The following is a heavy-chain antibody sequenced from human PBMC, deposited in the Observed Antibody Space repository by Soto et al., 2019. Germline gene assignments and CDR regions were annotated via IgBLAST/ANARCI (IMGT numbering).Heavy chain of an antibody. CDR3: ARSEARVGSSWGVYYYYGMDV. J-gene: IGHJ6*02. CDR2: IIPIFGTA. D-gene: IGHD6-6*01. CDR1: GGTFSSYA. Sequence: GASVKVSCKASGGTFSSYAISWVRQAPGQGLEWMGGIIPIFGTANYAQKFQGRVTITADESTSTAYMELSSLRSEDTAVYYCARSEARVGSSWGVYYYYGMDVWGQGITVTVSS. V-gene: IGHV1-69*13.